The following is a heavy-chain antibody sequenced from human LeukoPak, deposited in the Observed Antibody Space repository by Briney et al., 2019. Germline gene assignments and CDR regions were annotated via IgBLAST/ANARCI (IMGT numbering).Heavy chain of an antibody. D-gene: IGHD3-10*01. Sequence: GGSLRLSCAASGFTFSSYSMNWVHQAPGKGLEWVSSISSASTYIYYADSVKGRFTISRDNAKNSLYLQMNSLRAEDTAVYYCARDRGLFDYWGQGTLVTVSS. J-gene: IGHJ4*02. V-gene: IGHV3-21*01. CDR3: ARDRGLFDY. CDR1: GFTFSSYS. CDR2: ISSASTYI.